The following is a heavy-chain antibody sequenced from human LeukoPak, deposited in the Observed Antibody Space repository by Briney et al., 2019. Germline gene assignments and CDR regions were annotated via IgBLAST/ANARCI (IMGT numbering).Heavy chain of an antibody. D-gene: IGHD6-13*01. CDR2: IYPGDSDT. CDR1: GYSFTSYW. V-gene: IGHV5-51*01. CDR3: ARHRHSSSLNSNYYYYYGMDV. Sequence: GESLKISCKGSGYSFTSYWIGWVCQMPGKGLEWMGIIYPGDSDTRYSPSFQGQVTISADKSISTAYLQWSSLKASDTAMYYCARHRHSSSLNSNYYYYYGMDVWGQGTTVTVSS. J-gene: IGHJ6*02.